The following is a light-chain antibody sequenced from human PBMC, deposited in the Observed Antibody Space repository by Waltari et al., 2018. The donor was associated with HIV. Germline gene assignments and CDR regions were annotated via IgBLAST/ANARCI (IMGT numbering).Light chain of an antibody. CDR2: AAS. CDR3: QQANSFPFT. CDR1: QDIRNW. J-gene: IGKJ3*01. V-gene: IGKV1-12*01. Sequence: DIQMTQSPSSLSVSVGDRVTITCRASQDIRNWLAWYQQKPGKAPKLLIYAASNLQSGVPSRFSGSGSGTQFFLTISSLQPEDFATYFCQQANSFPFTFGPGTSVDL.